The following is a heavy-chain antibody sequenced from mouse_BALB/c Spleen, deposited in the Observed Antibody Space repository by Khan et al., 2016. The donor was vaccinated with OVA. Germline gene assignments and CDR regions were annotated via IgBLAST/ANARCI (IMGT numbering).Heavy chain of an antibody. CDR2: INPSSGYT. D-gene: IGHD2-14*01. J-gene: IGHJ3*01. CDR1: GYTFTSYT. V-gene: IGHV1-4*01. Sequence: VELVESGAELARPGASVKMSCKASGYTFTSYTIHWIKQRPGQGLEWIGYINPSSGYTNYNQKFKDKATLTADKSSTTAYMQLSSLQSDDSAVYYCARDGAYYRNDGWFAYWGQGTLVTVSA. CDR3: ARDGAYYRNDGWFAY.